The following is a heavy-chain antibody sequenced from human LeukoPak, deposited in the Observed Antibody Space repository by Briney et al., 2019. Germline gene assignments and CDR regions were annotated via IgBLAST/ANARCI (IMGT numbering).Heavy chain of an antibody. CDR3: AREVSEDRYFDL. Sequence: PSETLSLTCAVYGGSFSGYYWSWIRQPPGKGLEWIGEINHSGSTNYNPSLKSRVTISVDTSKNQFSLKLSSVTAADTAVYYCAREVSEDRYFDLWGHGTLVTVSS. J-gene: IGHJ2*01. V-gene: IGHV4-34*01. CDR1: GGSFSGYY. CDR2: INHSGST.